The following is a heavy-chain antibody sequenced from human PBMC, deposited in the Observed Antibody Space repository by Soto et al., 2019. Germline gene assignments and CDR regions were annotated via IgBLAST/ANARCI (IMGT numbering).Heavy chain of an antibody. CDR1: GFTVSSNY. CDR2: IYSGSST. D-gene: IGHD2-2*02. J-gene: IGHJ6*02. V-gene: IGHV3-66*01. Sequence: EVQLVESGGGLVQPGGSLRLSCAASGFTVSSNYMSWVRQAPGKGLEWVSFIYSGSSTYYTDSVKDRFTISRDNSKNTLYLQMNSLRAEDTAVYFCARDRNTLYGMDVWGQGTTVTVSS. CDR3: ARDRNTLYGMDV.